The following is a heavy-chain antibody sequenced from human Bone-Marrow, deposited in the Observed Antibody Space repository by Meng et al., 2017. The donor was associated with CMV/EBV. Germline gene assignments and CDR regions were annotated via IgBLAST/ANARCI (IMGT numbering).Heavy chain of an antibody. J-gene: IGHJ6*01. CDR3: AREPSRGMDV. V-gene: IGHV3-48*03. CDR2: ISSSDSGETT. CDR1: GFTFRSHE. Sequence: GESLKISCAASGFTFRSHEMNWVRQAPGKGLEWVSYISSSDSGETTYYADSVRGRFTISRDNAKNSLYLQMNSLRAEDTAVYYCAREPSRGMDVWGQGTTVTVSS.